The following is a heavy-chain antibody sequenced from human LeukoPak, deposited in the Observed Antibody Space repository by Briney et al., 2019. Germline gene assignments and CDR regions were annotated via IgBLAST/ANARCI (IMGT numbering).Heavy chain of an antibody. J-gene: IGHJ4*02. D-gene: IGHD3-10*01. CDR3: AKDTRSSGPRGYFDY. Sequence: GGSLRLSCAASGFTFSSYWMSWVRQAPGKGLEWVANIKQDGSEKYYVDSVKGRSTISRDNSKNTLYLQINSLRDEDTAVYYCAKDTRSSGPRGYFDYWGQGTLVTVSS. CDR1: GFTFSSYW. CDR2: IKQDGSEK. V-gene: IGHV3-7*03.